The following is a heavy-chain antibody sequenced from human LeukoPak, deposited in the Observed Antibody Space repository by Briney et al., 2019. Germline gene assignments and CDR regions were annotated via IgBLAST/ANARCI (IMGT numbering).Heavy chain of an antibody. CDR3: ARDCSGGSCYSGLDY. CDR1: GGSISSYY. V-gene: IGHV4-59*01. CDR2: IYYSGST. Sequence: SETLSLTCTVSGGSISSYYWSWIRQPPGKGMEWIGYIYYSGSTNYNPSLKSRVTISVDTSKNQFSLKLSSVTAADTAVYYCARDCSGGSCYSGLDYWGQGTLVTVSS. J-gene: IGHJ4*02. D-gene: IGHD2-15*01.